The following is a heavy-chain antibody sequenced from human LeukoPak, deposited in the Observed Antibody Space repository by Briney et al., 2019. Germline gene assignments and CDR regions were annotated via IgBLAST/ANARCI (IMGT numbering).Heavy chain of an antibody. CDR2: IWYDGSNK. J-gene: IGHJ6*02. V-gene: IGHV3-33*01. D-gene: IGHD3-3*01. CDR3: ARDLQVDVGPYDFWSGYYTSYGMDV. CDR1: GFTFSSYG. Sequence: GGSLRLSCAASGFTFSSYGMHWVRQAPGKGLEWVAVIWYDGSNKYYADSVKGRFTISRDNSKNTLYLQMNSLRAEDTAVYYCARDLQVDVGPYDFWSGYYTSYGMDVWGQGTTVTVSS.